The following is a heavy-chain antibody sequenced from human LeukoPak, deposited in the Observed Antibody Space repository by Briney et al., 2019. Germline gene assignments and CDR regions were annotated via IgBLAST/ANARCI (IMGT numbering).Heavy chain of an antibody. CDR2: IWYDGSNK. Sequence: GRSLRLSCAASGFTFSSYGMHWVRQAPGKGLEWVAVIWYDGSNKYYADSVKGRFTISRDNSKNTLYLQMNSLRAEDTAVYYCAKEVMAYSFYGTDAWGQGTTVTVSS. V-gene: IGHV3-33*06. CDR3: AKEVMAYSFYGTDA. D-gene: IGHD5-24*01. J-gene: IGHJ6*02. CDR1: GFTFSSYG.